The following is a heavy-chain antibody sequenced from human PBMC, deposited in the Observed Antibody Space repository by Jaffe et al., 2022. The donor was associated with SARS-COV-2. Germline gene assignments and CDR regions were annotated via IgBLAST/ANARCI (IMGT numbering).Heavy chain of an antibody. J-gene: IGHJ4*02. CDR3: AKSNFGGGYPDFDY. D-gene: IGHD3-3*01. CDR2: ISYDGSNK. V-gene: IGHV3-30*18. CDR1: GFTFSSYG. Sequence: QVQLVESGGGVVQPGRSLRLSCAASGFTFSSYGMHWVRQAPGKGLEWVAVISYDGSNKYYADSVKGRFTISRDNSKNTLYLQMNSLRAEDTAVYYCAKSNFGGGYPDFDYWGQGTLVTVSS.